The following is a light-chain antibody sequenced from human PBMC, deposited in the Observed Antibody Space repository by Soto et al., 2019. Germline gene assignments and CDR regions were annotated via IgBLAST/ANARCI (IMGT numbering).Light chain of an antibody. CDR3: QQYNSYSQT. CDR2: DAS. Sequence: DIQMTQSPSTLSASVGERVTITCRASQTISNWLAWYQQKPGKAPKLLIYDASSLESGVPSRFSGSGSGTEFTLTISSLQPDDFATYYCQQYNSYSQTFGQGTKVDIK. V-gene: IGKV1-5*01. CDR1: QTISNW. J-gene: IGKJ1*01.